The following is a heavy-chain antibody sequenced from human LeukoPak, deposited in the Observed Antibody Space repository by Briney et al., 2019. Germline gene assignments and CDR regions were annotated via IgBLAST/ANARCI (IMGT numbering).Heavy chain of an antibody. Sequence: SVKVSCKASGGTFSSYAISWVRQAPGQGLEWMGGIIPIFGTANYAQKFQGRVTITTDESASTAYMELSSLRSEDTAVYYCAREGYCSGGSCNYYYYYMDVWGKGTTVTVSS. D-gene: IGHD2-15*01. J-gene: IGHJ6*03. CDR3: AREGYCSGGSCNYYYYYMDV. CDR2: IIPIFGTA. CDR1: GGTFSSYA. V-gene: IGHV1-69*05.